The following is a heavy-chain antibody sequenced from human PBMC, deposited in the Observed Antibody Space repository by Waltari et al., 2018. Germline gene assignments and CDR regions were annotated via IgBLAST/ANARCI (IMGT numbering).Heavy chain of an antibody. J-gene: IGHJ4*02. CDR3: AKDWRRLLEYLDWLLFALDD. CDR1: GFTFRSHW. Sequence: EVELVESGGELVQPGGSLVVSCAASGFTFRSHWMHCVRQVPGNGLLWVSRIRSDGSSTTYADSVRGRFIIYRDNAKDTLYLQMNSLRAEDTAIYYCAKDWRRLLEYLDWLLFALDDWGQGSLVTVSS. D-gene: IGHD3-9*01. V-gene: IGHV3-74*03. CDR2: IRSDGSST.